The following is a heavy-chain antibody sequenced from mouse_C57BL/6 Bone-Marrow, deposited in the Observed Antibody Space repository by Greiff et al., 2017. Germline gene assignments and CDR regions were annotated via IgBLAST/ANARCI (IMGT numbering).Heavy chain of an antibody. CDR2: IDPANGNT. Sequence: VQLQQSVAELVRPGASVKLSCTASGFNIKNTSMHWVKQRPEQGLEWIGRIDPANGNTKYDPKFQGKATITADTSSNTAYLQLSSLTSEDTAIYYCASYYGSSYYYAMDYWGQGTSVTVSA. D-gene: IGHD1-1*01. V-gene: IGHV14-3*01. CDR3: ASYYGSSYYYAMDY. J-gene: IGHJ4*01. CDR1: GFNIKNTS.